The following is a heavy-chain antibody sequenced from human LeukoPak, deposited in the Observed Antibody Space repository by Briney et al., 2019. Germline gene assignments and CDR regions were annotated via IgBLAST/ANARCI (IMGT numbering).Heavy chain of an antibody. CDR1: GGSISSGSYY. V-gene: IGHV4-61*01. Sequence: SETLSLTCTVSGGSISSGSYYWSWIRQAPGKGLEWIGYVHYNGSPNYNASLKSRVTISVDASKNQFSQKVSFVSAADTAVYYCARTTFWSGRSPDYHHCYMDVWGKGTTVTVSS. D-gene: IGHD3-3*01. CDR2: VHYNGSP. CDR3: ARTTFWSGRSPDYHHCYMDV. J-gene: IGHJ6*03.